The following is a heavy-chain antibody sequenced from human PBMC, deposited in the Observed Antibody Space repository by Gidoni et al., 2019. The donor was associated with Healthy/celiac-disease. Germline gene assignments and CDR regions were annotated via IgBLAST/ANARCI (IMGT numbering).Heavy chain of an antibody. J-gene: IGHJ4*02. CDR2: INWNGGST. V-gene: IGHV3-20*04. CDR1: GFTFYDYG. CDR3: ARDPTYYDYIWGSPYFDY. Sequence: EVQLVESGGGVVRPGGSLRLSCAASGFTFYDYGMSWVRQAPGKGLEWVSGINWNGGSTGYADSVKGRFTISRDNAKNSLYLQMNSLRTEDTALYYCARDPTYYDYIWGSPYFDYWGQGTLVTVSS. D-gene: IGHD3-16*01.